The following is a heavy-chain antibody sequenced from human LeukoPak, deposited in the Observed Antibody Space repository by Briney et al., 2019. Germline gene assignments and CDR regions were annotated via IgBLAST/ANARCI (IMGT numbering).Heavy chain of an antibody. J-gene: IGHJ4*02. CDR2: ITSSGTTR. CDR3: ARVPDYGDPY. Sequence: GGSLRLSCTVSGFTLTDHDMSWCRQSPGRGLEWISWITSSGTTRDYADSVKGRFTISRDNTKNSVYLQMTSLRPDDTAVYYCARVPDYGDPYWGQGTLVTVSS. D-gene: IGHD4-17*01. V-gene: IGHV3-11*01. CDR1: GFTLTDHD.